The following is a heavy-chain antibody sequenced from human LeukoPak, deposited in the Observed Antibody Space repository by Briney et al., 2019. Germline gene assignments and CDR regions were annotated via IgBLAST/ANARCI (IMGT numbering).Heavy chain of an antibody. CDR1: GFTFSNYW. D-gene: IGHD3-10*01. CDR3: ARDSLPMVRGVQRS. Sequence: GGSLRLSCAASGFTFSNYWMSWVRQAPGNGLEWVANIKQDGSEKNYVDSVKGRFTISRDNAKTSLYLQMNSLRAEDTAVYYCARDSLPMVRGVQRSWGQGTLVTVSS. V-gene: IGHV3-7*01. J-gene: IGHJ4*02. CDR2: IKQDGSEK.